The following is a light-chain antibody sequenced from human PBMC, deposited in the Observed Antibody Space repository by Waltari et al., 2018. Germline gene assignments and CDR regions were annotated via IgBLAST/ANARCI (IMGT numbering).Light chain of an antibody. CDR3: MQALHTPYT. Sequence: DIVMTQSPLSLPVTPGEPASISCRSSQSLPNINGYTYFDWYLQKPGQSPQLLIYLGSNRASGVPDRFSGSGSGTDFTLKISRVEAEDVGVYYCMQALHTPYTFGQGTKLEIK. V-gene: IGKV2-28*01. CDR1: QSLPNINGYTY. CDR2: LGS. J-gene: IGKJ2*01.